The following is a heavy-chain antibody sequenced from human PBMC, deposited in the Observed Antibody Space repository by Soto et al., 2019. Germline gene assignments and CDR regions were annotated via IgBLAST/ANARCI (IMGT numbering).Heavy chain of an antibody. D-gene: IGHD3-16*02. CDR3: TTDVYYHYVWGSYRSPTLDY. CDR1: GYTFSNAW. J-gene: IGHJ4*02. V-gene: IGHV3-15*01. CDR2: IKSKTDGGTT. Sequence: GGSLSLSFAASGYTFSNAWMSWVRQAPGKGPQRVGRIKSKTDGGTTDYAAPVKGRFTISRDDSKNTLYLQMNSLKTEDTAVYYCTTDVYYHYVWGSYRSPTLDYWGQGTLVTVSS.